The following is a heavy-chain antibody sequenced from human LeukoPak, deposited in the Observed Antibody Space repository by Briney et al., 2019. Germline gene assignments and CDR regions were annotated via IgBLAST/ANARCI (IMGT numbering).Heavy chain of an antibody. J-gene: IGHJ3*02. D-gene: IGHD3-3*01. Sequence: PGGSLRLSCAASGFTFSTYGMHWVRQAPGKGLEWVSGISGSGGSTYYADSVKGRFTISRDNSKNTLYLQMNSLRAEDTAVYYCATDIRWGAFDIWGQGTMVTVSS. V-gene: IGHV3-23*01. CDR1: GFTFSTYG. CDR2: ISGSGGST. CDR3: ATDIRWGAFDI.